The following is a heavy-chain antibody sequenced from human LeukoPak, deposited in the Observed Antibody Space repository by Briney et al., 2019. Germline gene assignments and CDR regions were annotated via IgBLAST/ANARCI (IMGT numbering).Heavy chain of an antibody. Sequence: GGSLRLSCAASGFTFSRYGMHWVRQAPGKGLQWVAFIRYDGSETYYIDSVKGRFTISRDNAKNSLYLQMNSLRAEDTALYYCAKDWEYGGNFVYYFDYWGQGTLVTVSS. V-gene: IGHV3-30*02. CDR2: IRYDGSET. CDR3: AKDWEYGGNFVYYFDY. J-gene: IGHJ4*02. CDR1: GFTFSRYG. D-gene: IGHD4-23*01.